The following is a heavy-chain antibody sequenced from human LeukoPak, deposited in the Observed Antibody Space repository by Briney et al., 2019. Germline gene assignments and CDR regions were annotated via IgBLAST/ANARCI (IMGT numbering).Heavy chain of an antibody. CDR3: AKARSRSSASSDY. CDR2: INPNSGDT. D-gene: IGHD6-6*01. CDR1: GYTFTGYY. V-gene: IGHV1-2*02. Sequence: ASVEVSCKASGYTFTGYYMHWARQAPGQGLEWMGWINPNSGDTNYAQKFQGRVTMTRDTSISTAYVELTSLRSDDTAVYYCAKARSRSSASSDYWGQGTLVTVSS. J-gene: IGHJ4*02.